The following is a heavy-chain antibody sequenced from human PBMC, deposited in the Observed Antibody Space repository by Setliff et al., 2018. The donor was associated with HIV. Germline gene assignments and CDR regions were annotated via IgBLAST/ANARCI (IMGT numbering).Heavy chain of an antibody. Sequence: PGGSMRLSCAASGLTDTYNYMSWVRQAPGKGLEWVSSISSSSSYIYYADSVKGRFTISRDNAKNSLYLQMNSLIAEDTAVYYCARDFRDYVGKFDYWGQGTLVTVSS. CDR1: GLTDTYNY. V-gene: IGHV3-21*01. CDR2: ISSSSSYI. J-gene: IGHJ4*02. D-gene: IGHD1-26*01. CDR3: ARDFRDYVGKFDY.